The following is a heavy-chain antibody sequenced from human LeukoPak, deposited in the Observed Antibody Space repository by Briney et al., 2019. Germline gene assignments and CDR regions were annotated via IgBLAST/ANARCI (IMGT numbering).Heavy chain of an antibody. J-gene: IGHJ4*02. CDR1: GYTFTDSY. Sequence: GASVKVSCKASGYTFTDSYIHWVRQAPGQRLEWMGWINPDSGGTNYAQKFQGRVTVTRDTSISTAYMELSRLRSDDTAVYCCARDLGCSRTSCYYASDYWGQGTLLTVSS. CDR2: INPDSGGT. CDR3: ARDLGCSRTSCYYASDY. V-gene: IGHV1-2*02. D-gene: IGHD2-2*01.